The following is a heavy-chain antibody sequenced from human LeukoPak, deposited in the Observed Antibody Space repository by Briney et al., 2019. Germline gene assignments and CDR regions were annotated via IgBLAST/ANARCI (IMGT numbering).Heavy chain of an antibody. CDR2: ISGSGGST. CDR3: AKGLYYYDSSGYPPD. Sequence: GGSLRLSCAASGFTFSSYAMSWIRQAPGKGLEWVSAISGSGGSTYYADSVKGRFTISRDNSKNTLYLQMNSLRAEDTAVYYCAKGLYYYDSSGYPPDWGQGTLVTVSS. J-gene: IGHJ4*02. V-gene: IGHV3-23*01. CDR1: GFTFSSYA. D-gene: IGHD3-22*01.